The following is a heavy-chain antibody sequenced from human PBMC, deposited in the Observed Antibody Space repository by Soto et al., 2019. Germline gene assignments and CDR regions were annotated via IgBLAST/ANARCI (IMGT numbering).Heavy chain of an antibody. V-gene: IGHV4-30-4*01. D-gene: IGHD5-12*01. J-gene: IGHJ4*02. CDR3: AREGGYDSPPGC. Sequence: SETLSLTCTVSGGFISNGDYHWSWIRQPPGKGLEWIGYTYPSGSNYYNESLRSRVTISIDASKNQFSLKLNSVTAADTAVYYCAREGGYDSPPGCRGQGTLVTVSS. CDR1: GGFISNGDYH. CDR2: TYPSGSN.